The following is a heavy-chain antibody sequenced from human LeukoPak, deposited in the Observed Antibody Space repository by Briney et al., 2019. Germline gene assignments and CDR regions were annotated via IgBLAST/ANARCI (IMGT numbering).Heavy chain of an antibody. CDR1: GGSISRSSYY. CDR3: ARRYCSSTSCHYFGY. V-gene: IGHV4-39*01. CDR2: IYYSGST. D-gene: IGHD2-2*01. J-gene: IGHJ4*02. Sequence: PSETLSLTRTVSGGSISRSSYYWGWIRQPPGKGLEWIGSIYYSGSTYYNPSLKSRATISVDTSKNLFSLKLSSVTPAHAAVFYCARRYCSSTSCHYFGYWGQGNLVTVSS.